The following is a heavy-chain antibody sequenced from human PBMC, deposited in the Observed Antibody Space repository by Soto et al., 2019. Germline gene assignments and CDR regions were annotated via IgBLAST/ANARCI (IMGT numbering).Heavy chain of an antibody. Sequence: ASVKVSCKVSGYTLTELSMHWVRQAPGKGLEWMGGFDPEDGETIYAQKFQGRVTMTEDTSTDTAYMELSSLRSEDTAVYYCATPRYSSSSPHAFDIWGQGTMVTVPS. CDR3: ATPRYSSSSPHAFDI. V-gene: IGHV1-24*01. J-gene: IGHJ3*02. CDR2: FDPEDGET. CDR1: GYTLTELS. D-gene: IGHD6-6*01.